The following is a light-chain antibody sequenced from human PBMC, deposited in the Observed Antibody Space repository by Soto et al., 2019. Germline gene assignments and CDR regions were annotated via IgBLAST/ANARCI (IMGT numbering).Light chain of an antibody. V-gene: IGKV3-11*01. Sequence: EVVLTQSPATLSLSPGERVTLSCRASQSVSSFFSWYQHKPGQAPMLLIYDASTRATGITARFSGSWSGTDFTPTISSLDAEYFAIYYCQQRRNLITFGQGTRLEIK. CDR2: DAS. J-gene: IGKJ5*01. CDR3: QQRRNLIT. CDR1: QSVSSF.